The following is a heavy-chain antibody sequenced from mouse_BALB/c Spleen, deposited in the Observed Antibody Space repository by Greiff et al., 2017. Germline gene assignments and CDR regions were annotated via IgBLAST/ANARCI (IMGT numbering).Heavy chain of an antibody. CDR3: ATTTVSYYYAMDY. CDR1: GFNIKDTY. D-gene: IGHD1-1*01. Sequence: VQLQQSGAELVKPGASVKLSCTASGFNIKDTYMHWVKQRPEQGLEWIGRIDPANGNTKYDPKFQGKATITADTSSNTAYLQLSSLTSEDTAVYYCATTTVSYYYAMDYWGQGTSVTVSS. J-gene: IGHJ4*01. V-gene: IGHV14-3*02. CDR2: IDPANGNT.